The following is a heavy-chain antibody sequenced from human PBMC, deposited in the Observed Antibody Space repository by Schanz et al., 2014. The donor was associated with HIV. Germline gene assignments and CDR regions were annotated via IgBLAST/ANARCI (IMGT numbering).Heavy chain of an antibody. CDR2: ISGSTGRT. CDR1: GFTFSNYD. D-gene: IGHD2-15*01. V-gene: IGHV3-23*01. CDR3: AKDGGGLRFYNWFDP. Sequence: EVQLLESGGGLVQPGGSLRLSCAASGFTFSNYDMTWVRQAPGTGLEWVSSISGSTGRTYYAESVKGRFTISRDNSKNTLYLHMSSLRVEDTAVYYCAKDGGGLRFYNWFDPWGQGTLVTVSS. J-gene: IGHJ5*02.